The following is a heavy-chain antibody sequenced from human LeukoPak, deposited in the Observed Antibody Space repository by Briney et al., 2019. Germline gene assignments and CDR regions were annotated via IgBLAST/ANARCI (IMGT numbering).Heavy chain of an antibody. J-gene: IGHJ4*02. CDR3: ARGADSGYSSDN. Sequence: GGSLRLSCAASGFTFSSYAMSWVRQAPGKGLEWVSVIYSGGSTYYADSVKGRFTISRDNAKNTLYLQMNSLRAEDTAVYYCARGADSGYSSDNWGQGTLVSVSS. D-gene: IGHD3-9*01. CDR1: GFTFSSYA. CDR2: IYSGGST. V-gene: IGHV3-66*01.